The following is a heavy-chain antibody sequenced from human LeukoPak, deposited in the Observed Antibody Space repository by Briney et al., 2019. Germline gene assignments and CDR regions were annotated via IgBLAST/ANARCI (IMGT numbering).Heavy chain of an antibody. CDR1: GYTFTNFG. J-gene: IGHJ5*02. CDR3: ARDEQDSSSWYARWFDP. CDR2: IIPIFGTP. D-gene: IGHD6-13*01. Sequence: SVKVSCKASGYTFTNFGISWVRQAPGQGLEWMGGIIPIFGTPHYAQTFQGRVTITADESTSTAYMELSSLRSEDTAVYYCARDEQDSSSWYARWFDPWGQGTLVTVSS. V-gene: IGHV1-69*13.